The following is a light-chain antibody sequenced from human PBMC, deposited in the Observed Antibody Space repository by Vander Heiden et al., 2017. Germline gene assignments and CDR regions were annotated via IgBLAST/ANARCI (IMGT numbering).Light chain of an antibody. CDR1: SSNIGNNI. CDR2: TTN. Sequence: QSVLTQPPLASETPGQRVTISCSGSSSNIGNNIVNWYQQLPGTAPKLLIYTTNQRPSGVPDRFSGSKSGTSASLAISGLQTEDEADYYCSTWDDSLNGWVFGGGTKLTVL. V-gene: IGLV1-44*01. J-gene: IGLJ3*02. CDR3: STWDDSLNGWV.